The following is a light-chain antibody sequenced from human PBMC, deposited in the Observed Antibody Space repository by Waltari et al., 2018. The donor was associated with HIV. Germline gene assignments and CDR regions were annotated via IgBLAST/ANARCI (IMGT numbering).Light chain of an antibody. CDR2: GDT. CDR1: SSNIGAGYD. CDR3: QSFDSSLSSSVV. Sequence: QSVLTQAPSVSGAPGQRVTISCSGSSSNIGAGYDDHWYQQRPGTAPKLLIYGDTNRPSGVPDRFSGSKSGTSASLVITGLQADDEADYYCQSFDSSLSSSVVFGGGTKLTVL. J-gene: IGLJ2*01. V-gene: IGLV1-40*01.